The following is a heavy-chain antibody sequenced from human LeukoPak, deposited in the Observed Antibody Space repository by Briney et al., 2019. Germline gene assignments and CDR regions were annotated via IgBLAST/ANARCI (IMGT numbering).Heavy chain of an antibody. CDR2: INPNSGGT. J-gene: IGHJ6*03. V-gene: IGHV1-2*06. Sequence: ASVKVSCKASGYTFIVYCIHWVRQAPGQGLEWMGRINPNSGGTNYAQEFQGGATMTSDTSISTAYMELSRLRSDDTAVYYCASEYNWNDPAYCYYMDVWGKGTTVTVSS. D-gene: IGHD1-20*01. CDR3: ASEYNWNDPAYCYYMDV. CDR1: GYTFIVYC.